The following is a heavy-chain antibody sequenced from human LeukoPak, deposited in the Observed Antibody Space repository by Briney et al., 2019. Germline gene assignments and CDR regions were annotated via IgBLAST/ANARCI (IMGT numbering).Heavy chain of an antibody. D-gene: IGHD2-21*01. Sequence: ESGPTLVNPTQTLTLTCTFSGFSLNTRGVSVGWIRQPPGKALEWLALIHWDDDKRYSPSLKSRLTITKDTAKNQVVLIMTNMDAVDTATYYCAHRRRWGFVPTPFDSWGQGTLVTVSP. J-gene: IGHJ4*02. V-gene: IGHV2-5*02. CDR1: GFSLNTRGVS. CDR3: AHRRRWGFVPTPFDS. CDR2: IHWDDDK.